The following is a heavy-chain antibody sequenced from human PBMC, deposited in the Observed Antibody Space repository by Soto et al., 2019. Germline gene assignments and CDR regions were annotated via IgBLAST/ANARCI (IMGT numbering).Heavy chain of an antibody. CDR3: AHRGGATVGLYYFDY. J-gene: IGHJ4*02. Sequence: QITLKESGPTLVKPTQSLTLTCTFSGFSLSTTGVGVSWIRHPPGKALEWLALIYWYDDERYSPSLKSRLTITKDTSKNQVVITMTNMDPVDTATYYCAHRGGATVGLYYFDYWGQGALVTVSS. CDR1: GFSLSTTGVG. V-gene: IGHV2-5*01. D-gene: IGHD3-16*01. CDR2: IYWYDDE.